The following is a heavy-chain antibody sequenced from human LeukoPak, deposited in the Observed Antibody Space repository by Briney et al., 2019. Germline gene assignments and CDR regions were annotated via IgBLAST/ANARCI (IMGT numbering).Heavy chain of an antibody. D-gene: IGHD5-12*01. J-gene: IGHJ6*03. CDR3: ARDPPATSLYYYYYMDV. CDR2: ISSSSSYI. V-gene: IGHV3-21*01. CDR1: GFTFTTYW. Sequence: GGSLRLSCAASGFTFTTYWMSWVRQAPGKGLEWVSSISSSSSYIYYADSVKGRFTISRDNAKNSLYLQMNSLRAEDTAVYYCARDPPATSLYYYYYMDVWGKGTTVTISS.